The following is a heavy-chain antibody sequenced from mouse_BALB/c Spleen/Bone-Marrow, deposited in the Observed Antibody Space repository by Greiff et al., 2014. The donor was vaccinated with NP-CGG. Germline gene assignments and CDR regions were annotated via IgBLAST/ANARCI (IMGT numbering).Heavy chain of an antibody. J-gene: IGHJ3*01. CDR1: GYTFTTYW. CDR2: INPSNGRT. D-gene: IGHD2-1*01. CDR3: ARGDGKYAFAY. V-gene: IGHV1S81*02. Sequence: VQLQQSGAELVKPGASVKLSCKASGYTFTTYWMQWVKQRPGQGLEWIGEINPSNGRTNYNEKFKRKATLTVDKSSSTAYMQLSSLTSEDFAVDYCARGDGKYAFAYWGQGTLVTVSA.